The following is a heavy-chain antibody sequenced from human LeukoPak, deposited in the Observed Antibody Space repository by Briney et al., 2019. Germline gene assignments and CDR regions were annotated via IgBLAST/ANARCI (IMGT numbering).Heavy chain of an antibody. CDR2: ISSSSSYI. V-gene: IGHV3-21*01. J-gene: IGHJ3*02. CDR1: DLIFSKYK. CDR3: ARGIPPGGPRLYYYDSSGYINKPTDAFNI. D-gene: IGHD3-22*01. Sequence: GGALSLSRVASDLIFSKYKMNWVRQAPGKGLEGVSSISSSSSYIYNADSVNGRFTISRDNDTNSLYLQINSLRAEAMAVYYCARGIPPGGPRLYYYDSSGYINKPTDAFNIWGQGTMVTVSS.